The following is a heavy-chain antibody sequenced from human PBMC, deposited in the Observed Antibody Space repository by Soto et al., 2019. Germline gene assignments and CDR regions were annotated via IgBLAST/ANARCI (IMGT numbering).Heavy chain of an antibody. V-gene: IGHV4-34*01. CDR1: GGSFSGYY. Sequence: SETLSLTCAVYGGSFSGYYWSWTRQPPGKGLEWIGEINHSGSTNYNPSLKSRVTISVDTSKNQFSLKLSSVTAADTAVYYCARGGRDTNYYGYVSSSWYPGDYYYYYGMDVWGQGTTVTVSS. J-gene: IGHJ6*02. CDR2: INHSGST. D-gene: IGHD6-13*01. CDR3: ARGGRDTNYYGYVSSSWYPGDYYYYYGMDV.